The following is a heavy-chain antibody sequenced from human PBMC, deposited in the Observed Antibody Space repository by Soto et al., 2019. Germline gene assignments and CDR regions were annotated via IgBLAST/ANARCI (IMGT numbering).Heavy chain of an antibody. CDR2: IVPIYRTA. D-gene: IGHD6-13*01. CDR1: GGTFSSYR. CDR3: ARDSGAKLSSS. Sequence: SVKVSCKASGGTFSSYRFNWVRQARGQGLEWLGGIVPIYRTADYAQKFQGRVTITADESTRTVYMELSSLKSQDTALYYCARDSGAKLSSSWGQGTLVTVSS. V-gene: IGHV1-69*13. J-gene: IGHJ4*02.